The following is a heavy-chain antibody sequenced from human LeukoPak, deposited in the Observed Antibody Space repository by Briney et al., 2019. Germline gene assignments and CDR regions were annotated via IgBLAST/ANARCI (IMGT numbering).Heavy chain of an antibody. CDR2: IYHSGST. Sequence: SETLSLTCTVSGGSISSSSYYWGWIRQPPGKGLEWIGEIYHSGSTNYNPSLKSRVTISVDKSKNQFSLKLSSVTAADTAVYYCASASITMIVGPFDYWGQGTLVTVSS. CDR1: GGSISSSSYY. D-gene: IGHD3-22*01. V-gene: IGHV4-39*07. CDR3: ASASITMIVGPFDY. J-gene: IGHJ4*02.